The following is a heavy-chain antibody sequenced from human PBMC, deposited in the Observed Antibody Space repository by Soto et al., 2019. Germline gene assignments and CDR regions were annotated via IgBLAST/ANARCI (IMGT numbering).Heavy chain of an antibody. D-gene: IGHD6-13*01. Sequence: QLQLQESGPGLVKPSETLSLTCTVSGGSISSSSYYWGWIRQPPGKGLEWIGSIYYSGSTYYNPSRKSRVTISVDTSKNQFSLKLSSVTAADTAVYYCATTLAAVNWFGPWGQGTLVTVSS. J-gene: IGHJ5*02. V-gene: IGHV4-39*01. CDR2: IYYSGST. CDR3: ATTLAAVNWFGP. CDR1: GGSISSSSYY.